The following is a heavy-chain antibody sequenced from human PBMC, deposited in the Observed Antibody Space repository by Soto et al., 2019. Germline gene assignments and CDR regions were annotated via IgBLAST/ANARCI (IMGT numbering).Heavy chain of an antibody. CDR1: GFAFTTND. CDR3: AREVVEVASIRLDP. CDR2: MKVNTDST. J-gene: IGHJ5*02. V-gene: IGHV1-8*02. D-gene: IGHD3-3*01. Sequence: QVQLVQSGAEVRTPGSSLTVSCKAIGFAFTTNDIHWVRQAPGQRLEWMGCMKVNTDSTDSAEEFEGRLLMTWNTSTSTAYMELTGLTSKDTAVYYCAREVVEVASIRLDPWGQGTHVTVS.